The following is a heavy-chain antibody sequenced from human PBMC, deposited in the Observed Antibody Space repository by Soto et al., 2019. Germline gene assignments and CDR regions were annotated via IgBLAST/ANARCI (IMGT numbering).Heavy chain of an antibody. J-gene: IGHJ5*02. Sequence: ASVKVSCKVSGYTLTELSMHWVRQAPGKGLEWMGGFDPEDGETIYAQKFQGRVTMTDDTSTDTAYMELSSLRSEDTAVYYCATSYDYVCGSYRYTNWFDPWGQGTLVTVSS. CDR2: FDPEDGET. CDR3: ATSYDYVCGSYRYTNWFDP. CDR1: GYTLTELS. D-gene: IGHD3-16*02. V-gene: IGHV1-24*01.